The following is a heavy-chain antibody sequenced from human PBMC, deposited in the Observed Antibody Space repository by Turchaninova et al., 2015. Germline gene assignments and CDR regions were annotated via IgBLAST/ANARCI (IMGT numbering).Heavy chain of an antibody. CDR3: TQLKDSNYVYFDY. J-gene: IGHJ4*02. D-gene: IGHD4-11*01. CDR2: LDWDDDK. V-gene: IGHV2-70*04. Sequence: QVTLKESGPALVKPTQTLTLTCTFSGFSLRTSGMRVSWVRQPPGKAPEWLARLDWDDDKFYITSLKTRLTISKDTSNNQVVLTMTNMDPVDTATYYCTQLKDSNYVYFDYWGQGILVTVSS. CDR1: GFSLRTSGMR.